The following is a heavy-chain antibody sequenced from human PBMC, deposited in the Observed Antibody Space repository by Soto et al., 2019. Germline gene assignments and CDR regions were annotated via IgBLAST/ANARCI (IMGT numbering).Heavy chain of an antibody. CDR2: IYPGDATT. CDR1: GYRFSSFW. CDR3: ARYDYNGYYFDY. Sequence: PGESLKISCKISGYRFSSFWIAWVRQKPGKGLEWMGIIYPGDATTIYSPSFQGRLTISVDMSISTAHLQWYDLKASDTAVYYCARYDYNGYYFDYWGQGTLVTVSS. V-gene: IGHV5-51*01. J-gene: IGHJ4*02. D-gene: IGHD4-4*01.